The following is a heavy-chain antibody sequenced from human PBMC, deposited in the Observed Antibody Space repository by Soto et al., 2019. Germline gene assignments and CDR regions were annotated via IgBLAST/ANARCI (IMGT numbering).Heavy chain of an antibody. D-gene: IGHD3-3*01. CDR1: GFTFSSYG. CDR2: IWYDGSNK. Sequence: QVQLVESGGGVVQPGRSLRLSCAASGFTFSSYGMHWVRQAPGKGLEWVAVIWYDGSNKYYADSVKGRFTISRDNSKKTLNLEMNSLGAEDTGVYYCAREAASTICGVVPIEYYGMDVWGQGTTVTVSS. CDR3: AREAASTICGVVPIEYYGMDV. J-gene: IGHJ6*02. V-gene: IGHV3-33*01.